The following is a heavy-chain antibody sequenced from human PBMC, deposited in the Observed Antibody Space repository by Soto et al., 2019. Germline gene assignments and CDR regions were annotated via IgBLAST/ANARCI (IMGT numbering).Heavy chain of an antibody. CDR2: IYHSGST. D-gene: IGHD4-17*01. V-gene: IGHV4-30-2*01. CDR1: GGSISSGGYS. J-gene: IGHJ4*02. Sequence: QLQLQESGSGLVKPSQTLSLTCAGSGGSISSGGYSWSWIRQPPGKGLEWIGYIYHSGSTYYNPALKSRVTIAVDRSKNQVSLKLSSVTAADTAVYYCARGMTTVTTFDYWGQGTLVTVSS. CDR3: ARGMTTVTTFDY.